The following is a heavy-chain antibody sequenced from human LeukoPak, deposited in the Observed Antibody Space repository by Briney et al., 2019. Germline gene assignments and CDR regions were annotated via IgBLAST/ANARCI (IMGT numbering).Heavy chain of an antibody. CDR1: GFTFSSYE. V-gene: IGHV3-48*03. D-gene: IGHD3-10*01. CDR3: ARVDMVRGANFLTTASYYMDV. Sequence: GGSLRLSCAASGFTFSSYEMNWVRQAPGKGLEWVSYISSSGSTIYYADSVKGRFTVSRDNAKNSLYLQMNSLRAEDTAVYYCARVDMVRGANFLTTASYYMDVWGKGTTVTISS. CDR2: ISSSGSTI. J-gene: IGHJ6*03.